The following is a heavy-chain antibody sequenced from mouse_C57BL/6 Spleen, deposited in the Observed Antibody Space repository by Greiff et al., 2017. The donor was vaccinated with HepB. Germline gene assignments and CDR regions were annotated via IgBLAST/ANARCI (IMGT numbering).Heavy chain of an antibody. V-gene: IGHV1-15*01. CDR3: TRESLYGRARGFAY. J-gene: IGHJ3*01. Sequence: VQGVESGAELVRPGASVTLSCKASGYTFTDYEMHWVKQTPVHGLEWIGAIDPETGGTAYNQKFKGKAILTADKSSSTAYMELRSLTSEDSAVYYCTRESLYGRARGFAYWGQGTLVTVSA. CDR1: GYTFTDYE. D-gene: IGHD1-1*01. CDR2: IDPETGGT.